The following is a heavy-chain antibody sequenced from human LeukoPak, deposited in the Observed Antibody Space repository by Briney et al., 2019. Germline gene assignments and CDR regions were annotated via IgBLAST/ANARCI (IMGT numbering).Heavy chain of an antibody. V-gene: IGHV1-2*02. D-gene: IGHD3-9*01. CDR2: INPNSGGT. Sequence: GASVKVSSKASGYTFTGYYMHWVRQAPGQGLEWMGWINPNSGGTNYAQKFQGRVTMTRDTSISTAYMELSRMRSDDTAVYYCARDRLTGSSGFDYWGQGTLVTVSS. J-gene: IGHJ4*02. CDR3: ARDRLTGSSGFDY. CDR1: GYTFTGYY.